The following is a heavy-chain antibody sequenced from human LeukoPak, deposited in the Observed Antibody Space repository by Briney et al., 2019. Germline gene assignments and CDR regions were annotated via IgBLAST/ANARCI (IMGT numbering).Heavy chain of an antibody. CDR2: INPSGGST. V-gene: IGHV1-46*01. D-gene: IGHD3-10*01. CDR1: GFTFSSYG. Sequence: PGGSLRLSCAASGFTFSSYGMHWVRQAPGQGLEWMGIINPSGGSTSYAQKFQGRVTMTRDTSTSTVYMELSSLRSEDTAVYYCARDRRYYYGSGSYKAGHWFDPWGQGTLVTVSS. J-gene: IGHJ5*02. CDR3: ARDRRYYYGSGSYKAGHWFDP.